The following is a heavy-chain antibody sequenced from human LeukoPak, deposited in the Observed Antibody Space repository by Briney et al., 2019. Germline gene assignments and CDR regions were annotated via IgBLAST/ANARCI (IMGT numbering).Heavy chain of an antibody. CDR2: IIPILGIA. J-gene: IGHJ4*02. Sequence: SVKVSCKASGGTFSSYAISWVRQAPGQGLEWMGRIIPILGIANYAQKFQGRVTITADESTSTAYMELSSLRSEDTAVYYCARSFGSGPGPFDYWGQGTLVTVSS. V-gene: IGHV1-69*04. D-gene: IGHD6-19*01. CDR3: ARSFGSGPGPFDY. CDR1: GGTFSSYA.